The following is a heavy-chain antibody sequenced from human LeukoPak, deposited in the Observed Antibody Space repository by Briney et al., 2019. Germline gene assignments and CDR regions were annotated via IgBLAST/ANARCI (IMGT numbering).Heavy chain of an antibody. Sequence: GGSLRLSCAASGFSFSDHYMDWVRQAPGKGLEWVGRARNKANSYTTEYAASVKDRFTISRDDSQNSLYLQMHSLKTEDTAVYYCARVRYCSSTTCRGAFDIWGQETMVTVTS. J-gene: IGHJ3*02. CDR1: GFSFSDHY. CDR3: ARVRYCSSTTCRGAFDI. CDR2: ARNKANSYTT. D-gene: IGHD2-2*01. V-gene: IGHV3-72*01.